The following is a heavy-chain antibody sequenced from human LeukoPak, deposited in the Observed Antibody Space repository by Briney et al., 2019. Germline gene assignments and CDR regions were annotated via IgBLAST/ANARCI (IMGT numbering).Heavy chain of an antibody. Sequence: SEALSLTCTVSDDSITNSSYYWGWIRQPPGKGLEWIGSIYYSGSTYYNPSLKSRVTISVDTSKNQFSLKLSSVTAADTAVYYCARAGLGIATKFDPWGQGTLVTVSS. CDR1: DDSITNSSYY. D-gene: IGHD6-13*01. J-gene: IGHJ5*02. CDR3: ARAGLGIATKFDP. CDR2: IYYSGST. V-gene: IGHV4-39*07.